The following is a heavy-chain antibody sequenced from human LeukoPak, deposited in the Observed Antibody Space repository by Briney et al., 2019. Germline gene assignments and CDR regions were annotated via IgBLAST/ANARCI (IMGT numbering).Heavy chain of an antibody. V-gene: IGHV3-23*01. CDR1: GFTFNRNV. CDR3: AKPHDSGWWMFDY. D-gene: IGHD6-13*01. J-gene: IGHJ4*02. CDR2: IIDDGSST. Sequence: GGSLRLSCAASGFTFNRNVMSWVRQAPGKGLEWDSAIIDDGSSTYYADSVKGRFSISRDNSKNTVYLQMNSLRAEDTAIYYCAKPHDSGWWMFDYWGQGTLVTVSS.